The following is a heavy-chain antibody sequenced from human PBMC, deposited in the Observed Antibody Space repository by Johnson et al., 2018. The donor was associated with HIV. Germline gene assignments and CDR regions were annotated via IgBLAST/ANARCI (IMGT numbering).Heavy chain of an antibody. CDR3: VKDSLEEDAFDI. CDR2: VSWNSGSI. J-gene: IGHJ3*02. Sequence: VQLVESGGGVVQPGRSLRLSCEASGFSFEEYAMHWVRQVPGKGLEWVSGVSWNSGSIAYADSVKGRFTISRDNAKNSLYLQMSSLRLEDTALYYCVKDSLEEDAFDIWGLGTMVTVSS. CDR1: GFSFEEYA. V-gene: IGHV3-9*01.